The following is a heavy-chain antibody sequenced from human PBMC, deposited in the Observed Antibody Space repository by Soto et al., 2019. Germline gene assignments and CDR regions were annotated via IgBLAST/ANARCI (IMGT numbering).Heavy chain of an antibody. V-gene: IGHV4-34*01. CDR1: GGSFSGYY. CDR3: ASCVAAAGTNWFDP. J-gene: IGHJ5*02. CDR2: INHSGST. Sequence: SETLSLTCAVYGGSFSGYYWSWIRQPPGKGLEWIGEINHSGSTNYNPSLKSRVTISVDTSKNQFSLKLSSVTAADTAVYYCASCVAAAGTNWFDPWGQGTLVTVS. D-gene: IGHD6-13*01.